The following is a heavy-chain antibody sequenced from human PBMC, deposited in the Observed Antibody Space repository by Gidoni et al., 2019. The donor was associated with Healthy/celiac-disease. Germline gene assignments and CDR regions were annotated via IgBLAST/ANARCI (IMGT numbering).Heavy chain of an antibody. V-gene: IGHV5-10-1*03. CDR2: IDPSDSYT. CDR3: ARPVDCTNGVCERDY. CDR1: GYSFTSYW. D-gene: IGHD2-8*01. J-gene: IGHJ4*02. Sequence: EVQLVQSGAEVKKPGESLRISCKGSGYSFTSYWISWVRQMPGKGLEWMGRIDPSDSYTNYSPSFQGHVTISADKSISTAYLQWSSLKASDTAMYYCARPVDCTNGVCERDYWGQGTLVTVSS.